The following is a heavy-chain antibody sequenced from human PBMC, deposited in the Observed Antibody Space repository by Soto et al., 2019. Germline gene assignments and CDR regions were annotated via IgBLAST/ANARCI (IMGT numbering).Heavy chain of an antibody. Sequence: GAAVKVSCKASGGTFSSYAISWVRQAPGQGLEWMGGIIPIFGTANYAQKFQGRVTITADKSTSTAYMELSSLRSEDTAVYYCARGIGTAAGTHKWGQGTLVTVSS. CDR3: ARGIGTAAGTHK. V-gene: IGHV1-69*06. CDR2: IIPIFGTA. D-gene: IGHD6-13*01. J-gene: IGHJ4*02. CDR1: GGTFSSYA.